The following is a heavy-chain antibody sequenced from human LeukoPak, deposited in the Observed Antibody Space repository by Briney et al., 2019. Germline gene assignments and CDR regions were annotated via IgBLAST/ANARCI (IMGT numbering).Heavy chain of an antibody. J-gene: IGHJ4*02. V-gene: IGHV4-59*08. CDR2: IYYSGST. Sequence: PSETLSLTCTVSGGSISSYYWSWIRQPPGKGLEWIGYIYYSGSTNYNPSLKSRVTISVDTSKNQFSLKLSSVTAADTAVYYCADYDSSGYYVDYWGQGTLVTVSS. CDR1: GGSISSYY. D-gene: IGHD3-22*01. CDR3: ADYDSSGYYVDY.